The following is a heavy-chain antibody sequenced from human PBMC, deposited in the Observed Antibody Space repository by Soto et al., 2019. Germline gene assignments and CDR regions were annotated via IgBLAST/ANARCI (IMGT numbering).Heavy chain of an antibody. V-gene: IGHV3-33*01. D-gene: IGHD2-2*01. CDR1: GFTFSSYG. CDR2: IWYDGSNK. J-gene: IGHJ6*02. Sequence: QVQLVESGGGVVQPGRSLRLSCAASGFTFSSYGLHWVRQAPGKGLEWVAVIWYDGSNKYYADSVKGRFTISRDNSKNTLYLQMNSLRAEDTAVYHCARGRYCSSTSCNTYGMDVWGHGTTVTVSS. CDR3: ARGRYCSSTSCNTYGMDV.